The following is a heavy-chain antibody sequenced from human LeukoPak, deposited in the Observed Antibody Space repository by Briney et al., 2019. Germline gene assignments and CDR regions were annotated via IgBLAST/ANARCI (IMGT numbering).Heavy chain of an antibody. CDR1: GFSFSSSA. CDR2: ISGSGGKT. V-gene: IGHV3-23*01. D-gene: IGHD3-22*01. J-gene: IGHJ4*02. Sequence: SGGSLRLSCAASGFSFSSSAMSWVRQAPGKGLEWVSAISGSGGKTYYADSVKGRFTISRDNSKNTLYLQMNSLKTEDTAVYYCTTEYYYDSSGYQHLDQFDYWGQGTLVTVSS. CDR3: TTEYYYDSSGYQHLDQFDY.